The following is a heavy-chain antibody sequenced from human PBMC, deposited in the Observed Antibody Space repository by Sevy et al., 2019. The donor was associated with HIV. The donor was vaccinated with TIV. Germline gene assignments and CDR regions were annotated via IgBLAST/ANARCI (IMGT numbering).Heavy chain of an antibody. CDR2: MNPDSGRR. CDR1: GYTLSSYD. J-gene: IGHJ6*02. V-gene: IGHV1-8*01. Sequence: ASVKVSCKASGYTLSSYDINWVQQATGQGLEWMGWMNPDSGRRGYAPKFQGRVTMTTNTSIGTAYMELRSLRSEDSAVYYCARADLDSSTFFYYYGMDVWGQGTTVTVSS. D-gene: IGHD6-13*01. CDR3: ARADLDSSTFFYYYGMDV.